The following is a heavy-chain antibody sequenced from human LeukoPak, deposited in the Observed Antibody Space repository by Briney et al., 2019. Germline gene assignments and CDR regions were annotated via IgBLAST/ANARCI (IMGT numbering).Heavy chain of an antibody. CDR2: IYSSGST. CDR1: AGSISSYY. D-gene: IGHD3-16*01. CDR3: ARVDEGGYYYYGMDV. Sequence: SETLSLTCTVSAGSISSYYWSWIRQPPGKGLEWIGYIYSSGSTNYNPSLKSRVTISVDTSKNQFSLKLSSVTAADTAVYYCARVDEGGYYYYGMDVWGQGTTVAVSS. J-gene: IGHJ6*02. V-gene: IGHV4-59*01.